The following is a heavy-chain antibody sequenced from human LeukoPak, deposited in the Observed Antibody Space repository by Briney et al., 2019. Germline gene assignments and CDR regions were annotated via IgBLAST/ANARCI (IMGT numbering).Heavy chain of an antibody. CDR1: GYRFTSYW. CDR3: ARLLYYYDSSAYYYAVNFHN. CDR2: IYPGDSDI. D-gene: IGHD3-22*01. Sequence: GESLKISCKGSGYRFTSYWIGWVRQMPGKGLEWMGIIYPGDSDIRYSPSFQGLVTISADKSINTAYLQWSSLKASDTAMYYCARLLYYYDSSAYYYAVNFHNWGQGTLVTVSS. J-gene: IGHJ1*01. V-gene: IGHV5-51*01.